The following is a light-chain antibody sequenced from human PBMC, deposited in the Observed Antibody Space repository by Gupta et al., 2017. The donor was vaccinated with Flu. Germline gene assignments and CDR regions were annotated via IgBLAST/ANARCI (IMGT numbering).Light chain of an antibody. CDR1: SSDVGGYNH. V-gene: IGLV2-11*01. CDR2: DVS. J-gene: IGLJ3*02. CDR3: CSYAGTYSLV. Sequence: QSALTQPRSVSGSPGQSVTISCTGTSSDVGGYNHISWYQQHPGKAPKLVIHDVSERPSGVPDRLFGSKSGNTASLTISGLQADDEADYYCCSYAGTYSLVFGGGTKLTVL.